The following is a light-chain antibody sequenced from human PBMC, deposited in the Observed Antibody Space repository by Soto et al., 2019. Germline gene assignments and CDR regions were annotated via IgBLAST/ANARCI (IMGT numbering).Light chain of an antibody. J-gene: IGKJ5*01. CDR3: KQRSNWSIT. CDR1: QNVDTKY. V-gene: IGKV3-11*01. Sequence: EIVLAQSPGTLSLSPGERATLSCRASQNVDTKYLAWYQFKPGQAHRLLIYDAYNRATGIQARFSGSGSGTDFTLTIRSLEPEDFAVYYCKQRSNWSITFGQGTRLEIK. CDR2: DAY.